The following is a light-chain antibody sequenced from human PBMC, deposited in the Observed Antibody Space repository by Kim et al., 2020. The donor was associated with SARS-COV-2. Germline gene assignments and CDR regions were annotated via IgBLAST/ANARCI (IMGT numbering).Light chain of an antibody. CDR2: LNSDGSH. CDR3: QTWGTGIHV. V-gene: IGLV4-69*01. CDR1: RGHSRNA. Sequence: QPVLTQSPSASASLGASVKLTCTLSRGHSRNAIAWHQQQPERGPRYLMKLNSDGSHTKGDGIPDRFSGSSSGAERYLTISSLQTEDEADYYCQTWGTGIHVFGGGTQLTVL. J-gene: IGLJ3*02.